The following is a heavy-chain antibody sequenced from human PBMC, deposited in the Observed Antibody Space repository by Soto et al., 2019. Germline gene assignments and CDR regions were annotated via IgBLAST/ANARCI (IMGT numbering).Heavy chain of an antibody. CDR2: ISAYNGNT. Sequence: ASVKVSCKASGYTFTSYGISWVRQAPGQGLEWMGWISAYNGNTNYAQKLQGRVTMTTDTSTSTAYMELRSLRSDDTAVYYCAIIAPSITIFGVASDAFDIWGQGTMVTVSS. V-gene: IGHV1-18*01. CDR3: AIIAPSITIFGVASDAFDI. J-gene: IGHJ3*02. CDR1: GYTFTSYG. D-gene: IGHD3-3*01.